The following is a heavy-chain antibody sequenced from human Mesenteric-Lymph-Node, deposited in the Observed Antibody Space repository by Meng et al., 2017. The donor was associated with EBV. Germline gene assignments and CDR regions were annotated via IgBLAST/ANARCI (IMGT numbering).Heavy chain of an antibody. CDR1: GGSIRSSNW. CDR3: ARVTVTGGYYFDY. D-gene: IGHD4-17*01. Sequence: QVRRQESGPGLGKPSGTLSLTCAVSGGSIRSSNWWSWVRQPPGKGLEWIGEIYHSGRTSYNPSLKSRVSLSVEKSKNHFSLNLSSVTAADTAVYYCARVTVTGGYYFDYWGQGSLVTVSS. CDR2: IYHSGRT. V-gene: IGHV4-4*02. J-gene: IGHJ4*02.